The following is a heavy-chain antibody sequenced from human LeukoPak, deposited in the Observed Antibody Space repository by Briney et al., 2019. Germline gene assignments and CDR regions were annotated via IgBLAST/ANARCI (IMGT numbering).Heavy chain of an antibody. J-gene: IGHJ4*02. CDR2: ISGSGRTT. Sequence: GGSLRLSYVASGFTFSSYAMSWVRQAQGKGLECVSVISGSGRTTDYADSVKGRFTNSRDNAKNSLYLQMNSLRAEDTAVYYCARRIGGVTAFDYWGQGTLVTVSS. D-gene: IGHD3-16*01. V-gene: IGHV3-23*01. CDR3: ARRIGGVTAFDY. CDR1: GFTFSSYA.